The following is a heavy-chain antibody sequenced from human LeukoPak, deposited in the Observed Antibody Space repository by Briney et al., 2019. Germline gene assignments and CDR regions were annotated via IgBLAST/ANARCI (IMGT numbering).Heavy chain of an antibody. V-gene: IGHV4-39*01. CDR1: GGSISSSGYY. CDR3: ARQYSSGYHDY. D-gene: IGHD3-22*01. CDR2: IYYTGST. Sequence: SETLSLTCTVSGGSISSSGYYWAWLRQPPGKGLEWIGCIYYTGSTYYSPSLKSRVTISVDTSTNQFSLKLSSVTAADTAVSYCARQYSSGYHDYWGQGTLVTVSS. J-gene: IGHJ4*02.